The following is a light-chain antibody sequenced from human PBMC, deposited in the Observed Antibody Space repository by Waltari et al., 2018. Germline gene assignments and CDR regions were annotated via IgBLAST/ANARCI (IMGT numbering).Light chain of an antibody. CDR1: QTIDVY. Sequence: DVQMTQSPSSLSASVGDTVTISCRASQTIDVYLNWYQQKPGKAPKLLIYDASSLESGVPSRFSGSGSGTEFTLTISSLQPDDFATYYCQEHVTYWAFGQGTKVEMK. J-gene: IGKJ1*01. CDR3: QEHVTYWA. V-gene: IGKV1-5*01. CDR2: DAS.